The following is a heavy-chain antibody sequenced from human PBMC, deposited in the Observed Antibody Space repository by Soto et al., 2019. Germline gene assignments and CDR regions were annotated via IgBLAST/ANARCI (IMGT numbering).Heavy chain of an antibody. CDR2: TYYRSRWYN. CDR3: ARVRRSRTYYVDV. D-gene: IGHD3-10*01. J-gene: IGHJ6*02. V-gene: IGHV6-1*01. Sequence: SQTLSLTCVISGDSVSSNSAAWNWIRQSPSRGLEWLGRTYYRSRWYNDYAVSVRSRITVNADTSKNQFSLHLNSVTPEDTAVYYCARVRRSRTYYVDVWGQGTTVTLSS. CDR1: GDSVSSNSAA.